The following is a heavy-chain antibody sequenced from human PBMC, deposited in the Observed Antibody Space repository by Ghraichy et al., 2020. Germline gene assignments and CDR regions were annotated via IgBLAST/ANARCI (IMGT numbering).Heavy chain of an antibody. CDR3: ARDSTAGLTYYMDV. CDR2: IYTTGST. V-gene: IGHV4-61*02. CDR1: GGSISSGSFY. J-gene: IGHJ6*03. Sequence: SETLSLPCTVSGGSISSGSFYWSWIRQPAGKGLEWIGRIYTTGSTDYSPSFKSRVTMSLDTSKNQFSLKLRSVTAADTAVYYCARDSTAGLTYYMDVWGKGTTVAVSS. D-gene: IGHD3-10*01.